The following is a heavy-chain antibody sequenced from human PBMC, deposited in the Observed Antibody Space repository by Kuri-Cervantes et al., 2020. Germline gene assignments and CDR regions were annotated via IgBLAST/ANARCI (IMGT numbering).Heavy chain of an antibody. D-gene: IGHD2-2*01. V-gene: IGHV1-69*13. Sequence: SVKVSCKASGGTFSSYAISWVRQAPGQGLEWMGGIIPIFGTANYAQKFQGRVTITADESTSTAYMELSSLRSEDTAVYYCARGQDCSSFSCTYFFDYWSQGTLVTVSS. CDR1: GGTFSSYA. J-gene: IGHJ4*02. CDR3: ARGQDCSSFSCTYFFDY. CDR2: IIPIFGTA.